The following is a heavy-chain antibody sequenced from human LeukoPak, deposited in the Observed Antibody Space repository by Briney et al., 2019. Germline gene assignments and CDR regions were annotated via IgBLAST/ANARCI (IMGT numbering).Heavy chain of an antibody. Sequence: SETPSLTCTVSGGSISSYYWSWIRQPPGKGLEWIGYIYYSGSTNYNPSLKSRVTISVDTSKNQFSLKLSSVTAADTAVYYCARAARGYFQHWGQGTLVTVSS. V-gene: IGHV4-59*01. J-gene: IGHJ1*01. CDR3: ARAARGYFQH. D-gene: IGHD1-26*01. CDR1: GGSISSYY. CDR2: IYYSGST.